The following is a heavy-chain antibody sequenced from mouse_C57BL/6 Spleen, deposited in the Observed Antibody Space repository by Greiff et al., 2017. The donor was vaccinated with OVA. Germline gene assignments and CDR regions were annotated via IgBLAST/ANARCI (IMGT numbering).Heavy chain of an antibody. CDR3: ARSSCWLAY. CDR2: IYPNSGST. V-gene: IGHV1-64*01. J-gene: IGHJ3*01. CDR1: GYTFTSYC. Sequence: QVQLQQPGAELVKPGASVSLSCKASGYTFTSYCMHWVQQRPGQGLEWIGMIYPNSGSTNYTAKFKSKATLTVDKSSSTAYMQHSSLASEDAAVYCCARSSCWLAYWGQGTLVTVSA.